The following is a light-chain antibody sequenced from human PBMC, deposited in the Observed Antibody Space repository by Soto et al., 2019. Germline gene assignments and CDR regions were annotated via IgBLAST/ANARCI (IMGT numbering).Light chain of an antibody. J-gene: IGKJ1*01. CDR1: QSLVHSDGNTY. V-gene: IGKV2-24*01. CDR2: KIS. Sequence: DIVMTQPPLSSPVTLGQPASISCRSSQSLVHSDGNTYLSWLKQRPGQPPRLLISKISDRFYGVPDRFSGSGAGKDFKLTISRVEAEDVGIYYCMHGTRSPWTFGQGTKVEMK. CDR3: MHGTRSPWT.